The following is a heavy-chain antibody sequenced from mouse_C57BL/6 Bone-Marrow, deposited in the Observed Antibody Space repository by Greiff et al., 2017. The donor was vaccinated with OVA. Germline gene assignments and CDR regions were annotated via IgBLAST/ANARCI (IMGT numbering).Heavy chain of an antibody. J-gene: IGHJ3*01. CDR2: IYPGSGST. D-gene: IGHD3-2*02. V-gene: IGHV1-55*01. CDR1: GYTFTSYW. Sequence: VQLQQPGAELVKPGASVKLSCTASGYTFTSYWITWVKQRPGQGLEWIGDIYPGSGSTNYNEKFKSKSTLTVDTSSSTAYMQLSSLTSEDSAVYYCARGQLRAYWGQGTLVTVSA. CDR3: ARGQLRAY.